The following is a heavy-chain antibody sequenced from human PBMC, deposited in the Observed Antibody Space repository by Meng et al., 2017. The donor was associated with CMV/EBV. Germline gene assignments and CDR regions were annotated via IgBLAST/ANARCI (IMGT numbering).Heavy chain of an antibody. CDR2: ILNDGSGT. Sequence: GGSLRLSCVASGFTFRNYWMHWVRQSPGEGLVWVSHILNDGSGTGYEDSVKGRFTISRGKAKNTLYRQRDSLRVEDTGVYYCAKGAGGFDYWGQGTRVTVSS. CDR1: GFTFRNYW. J-gene: IGHJ4*02. V-gene: IGHV3-74*01. D-gene: IGHD3-10*01. CDR3: AKGAGGFDY.